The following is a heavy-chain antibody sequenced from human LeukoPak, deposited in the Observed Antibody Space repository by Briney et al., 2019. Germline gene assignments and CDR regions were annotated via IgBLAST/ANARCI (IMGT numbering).Heavy chain of an antibody. J-gene: IGHJ4*02. D-gene: IGHD3-22*01. CDR3: ARGSGSFDY. CDR2: IYSGGNT. Sequence: GGSLRLSCAASGLTVSTNYMSWVRQAPGKGLEWVSVIYSGGNTYYADSVKGRFTISRDNSKNTVYLQMNSLRTEDTAAYYCARGSGSFDYWGQGTLVTVSS. CDR1: GLTVSTNY. V-gene: IGHV3-66*01.